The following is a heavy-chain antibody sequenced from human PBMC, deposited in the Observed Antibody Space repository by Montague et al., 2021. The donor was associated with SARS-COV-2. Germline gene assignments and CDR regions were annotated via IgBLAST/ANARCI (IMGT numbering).Heavy chain of an antibody. J-gene: IGHJ4*02. V-gene: IGHV2-70*01. D-gene: IGHD4-23*01. CDR1: GFSLSTSGMC. CDR3: ARSYGTTVVTRAFDY. Sequence: PALVKPTQTLTLTCTFSGFSLSTSGMCVSWIRQPPGKALEWLTLIDWDXDKYYSTSLKTRLTISKDTSKNQVALTMTNMDPVDTATYYCARSYGTTVVTRAFDYWGQGTLVTVSS. CDR2: IDWDXDK.